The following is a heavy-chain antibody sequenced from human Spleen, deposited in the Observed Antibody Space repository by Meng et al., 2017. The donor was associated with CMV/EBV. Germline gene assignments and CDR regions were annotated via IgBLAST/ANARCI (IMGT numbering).Heavy chain of an antibody. CDR1: GFTFSNYA. CDR3: ARSFSGYSKFDY. D-gene: IGHD3-22*01. Sequence: EVQLLESGGGLVQPGGSLRRSCAVSGFTFSNYAMSWVRQAPGKGLEWVSAISGSGGSTYYADSVKGRFTISRDNSKSTLYLQMNSLRAEDTAVYYCARSFSGYSKFDYWGQGTLVTVSS. J-gene: IGHJ4*02. CDR2: ISGSGGST. V-gene: IGHV3-23*01.